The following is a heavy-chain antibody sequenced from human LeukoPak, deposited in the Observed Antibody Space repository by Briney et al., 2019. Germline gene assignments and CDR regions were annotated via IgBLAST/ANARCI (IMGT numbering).Heavy chain of an antibody. CDR3: AKLGYCSSTSCPDYYYYYGMDV. V-gene: IGHV4-61*01. Sequence: SETLSLTCTVSGGSVSSGRYYWSWIRQPPGKGLEWFGYIYYSGSTNYNPSLKSRVTISVDTSKNQFSLKLSSVTAADTAVYYCAKLGYCSSTSCPDYYYYYGMDVWGKGTTVTVSS. CDR2: IYYSGST. J-gene: IGHJ6*04. D-gene: IGHD2-2*01. CDR1: GGSVSSGRYY.